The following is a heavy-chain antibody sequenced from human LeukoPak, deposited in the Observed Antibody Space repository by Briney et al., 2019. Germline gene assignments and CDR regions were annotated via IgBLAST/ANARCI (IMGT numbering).Heavy chain of an antibody. Sequence: PGGSLRLSCAASGFTFSSYSMNWVRQAPGKGLEWVSSISSSSSYIYYADSVKGRFTISRDNAKNSLYLQMNSLRAEDTAVYYCAREDYCSGGSCYSGWFDPWGQGTLVTVSS. D-gene: IGHD2-15*01. J-gene: IGHJ5*02. CDR2: ISSSSSYI. CDR1: GFTFSSYS. CDR3: AREDYCSGGSCYSGWFDP. V-gene: IGHV3-21*01.